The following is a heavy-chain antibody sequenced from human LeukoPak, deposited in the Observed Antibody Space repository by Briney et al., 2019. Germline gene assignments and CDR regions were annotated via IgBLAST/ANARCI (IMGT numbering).Heavy chain of an antibody. J-gene: IGHJ4*02. V-gene: IGHV3-74*01. CDR2: INSDGSST. CDR3: AREDAHQSGSYDY. CDR1: GFTFSSYW. Sequence: HSGGSLRLSCAASGFTFSSYWMHWVRQAPGKGLVWVSRINSDGSSTSYADSVKGRFTISRDNAKNALYLQMNSLRAEDTAVYYCAREDAHQSGSYDYWGQGTLVTVSS. D-gene: IGHD1-26*01.